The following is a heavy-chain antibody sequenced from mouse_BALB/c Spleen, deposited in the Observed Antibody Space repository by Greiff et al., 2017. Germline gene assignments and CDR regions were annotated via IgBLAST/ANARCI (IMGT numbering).Heavy chain of an antibody. V-gene: IGHV3-2*02. CDR2: ISYSGST. Sequence: EVQLQQSGPGLVKPSQSLSLTCTVTGYSITSDYAWNWIRQFPGNKLEWMGYISYSGSTSYNPSLKSRISITRDTSKNQFFLQLNSVTTEDTATYYCARLKYGNYDFDYWGQGTTLTVSS. D-gene: IGHD2-10*02. J-gene: IGHJ2*01. CDR1: GYSITSDYA. CDR3: ARLKYGNYDFDY.